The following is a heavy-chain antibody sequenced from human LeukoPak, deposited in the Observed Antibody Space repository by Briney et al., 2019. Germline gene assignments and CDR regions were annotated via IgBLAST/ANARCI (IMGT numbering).Heavy chain of an antibody. Sequence: GESLKISCKASGYTFVGHWIGWVRQVPGEGLEWMAVIYPGDSTTRYSPSLQSQVTISADKFLNTVYLQWNSLKASDTATYYCARSNSGSYFHLDYWGQGTPVTVPS. CDR2: IYPGDSTT. CDR3: ARSNSGSYFHLDY. CDR1: GYTFVGHW. J-gene: IGHJ4*02. D-gene: IGHD1-26*01. V-gene: IGHV5-51*01.